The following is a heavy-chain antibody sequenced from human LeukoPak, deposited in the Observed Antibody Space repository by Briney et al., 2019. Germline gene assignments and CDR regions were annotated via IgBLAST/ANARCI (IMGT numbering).Heavy chain of an antibody. J-gene: IGHJ3*02. CDR3: ARLSCDYVWGKAFDI. V-gene: IGHV4-38-2*01. D-gene: IGHD3-16*01. CDR1: GYSISSGYY. CDR2: IYHSGST. Sequence: SETLSLTCAVSGYSISSGYYWGWIRQPPGKGLEWIGSIYHSGSTYYNPSLKSRVTISVDTSKNQFSLKLSSVTAADTAVYYCARLSCDYVWGKAFDIWGQGTMVTVSS.